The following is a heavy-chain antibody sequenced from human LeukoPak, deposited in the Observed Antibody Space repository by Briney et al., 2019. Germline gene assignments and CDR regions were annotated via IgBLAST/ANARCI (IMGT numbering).Heavy chain of an antibody. CDR3: ARRRDCSSTSCPDDAFDI. CDR2: IDPSDSYT. CDR1: ACSFTSYW. J-gene: IGHJ3*02. D-gene: IGHD2-2*01. V-gene: IGHV5-10-1*01. Sequence: PGGSLRISCKGSACSFTSYWISWVRQMPGKGLEWMGRIDPSDSYTNYSPSFQGHVTISADKSISTAYLQWSSLKTSDTAMYYCARRRDCSSTSCPDDAFDIWGQGTMVTVSS.